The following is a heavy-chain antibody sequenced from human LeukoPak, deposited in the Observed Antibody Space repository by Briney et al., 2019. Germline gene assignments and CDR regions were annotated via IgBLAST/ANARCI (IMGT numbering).Heavy chain of an antibody. Sequence: SETLSLTCTVSGGSINNYYWTWIRQPPGKGLQWIGYIYYRGTTNYNPSLRSRVTMSVDTSKNQFSLNLSSVTAADTAICYCARHESYCTGGTCYSRGYFDYWGQGTLVTVSS. CDR3: ARHESYCTGGTCYSRGYFDY. V-gene: IGHV4-59*08. CDR1: GGSINNYY. CDR2: IYYRGTT. J-gene: IGHJ4*02. D-gene: IGHD2-15*01.